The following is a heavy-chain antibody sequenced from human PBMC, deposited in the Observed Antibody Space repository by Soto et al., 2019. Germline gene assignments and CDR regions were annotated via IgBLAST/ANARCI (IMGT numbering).Heavy chain of an antibody. D-gene: IGHD1-1*01. CDR3: ARLKHWNDGVYYNYMDV. CDR2: ISPHNGDT. V-gene: IGHV1-18*01. J-gene: IGHJ6*03. CDR1: GYTFTDYG. Sequence: ASEKVSCKASGYTFTDYGISWVRQAPGQGLEWLGRISPHNGDTNYAQKFQGRMTMTTDTSTSTAYMEQRTLRSDDTAVYYCARLKHWNDGVYYNYMDVWGKGTTVTVSS.